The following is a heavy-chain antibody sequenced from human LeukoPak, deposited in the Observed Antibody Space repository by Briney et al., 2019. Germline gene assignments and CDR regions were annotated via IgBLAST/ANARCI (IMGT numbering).Heavy chain of an antibody. CDR3: TFVQLELPN. Sequence: GGSLRLSCAASGFTFSRYGMHWVRQAPGKGLEWVAFIANDGSDSDKDYADSVKGRFTISRDNSKNTLYLQMNSLKTEDTAVYYCTFVQLELPNWGQGTLVTVSS. D-gene: IGHD1-1*01. J-gene: IGHJ4*02. CDR1: GFTFSRYG. CDR2: IANDGSDSDK. V-gene: IGHV3-30*02.